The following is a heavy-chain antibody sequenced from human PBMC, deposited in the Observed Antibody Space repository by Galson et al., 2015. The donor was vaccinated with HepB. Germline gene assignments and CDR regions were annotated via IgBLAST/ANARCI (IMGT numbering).Heavy chain of an antibody. CDR2: IYHTGRT. J-gene: IGHJ4*02. CDR1: GGSINSDDYY. Sequence: TLSLTCTVTGGSINSDDYYWTWIRQTPREGLEWIGYIYHTGRTYYNPSLRSRVNMSVDKSKNQFSLNLNSVTAADTAVYFCARELKFFPGNIDHWGEGTLVAVSS. CDR3: ARELKFFPGNIDH. V-gene: IGHV4-30-2*01. D-gene: IGHD2/OR15-2a*01.